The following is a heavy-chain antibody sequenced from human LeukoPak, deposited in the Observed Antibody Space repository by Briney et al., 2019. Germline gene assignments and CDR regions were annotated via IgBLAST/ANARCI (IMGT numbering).Heavy chain of an antibody. CDR3: ARGFLEWLFDYYYYGMDV. D-gene: IGHD3-3*01. Sequence: GGSLRLSCAASGFTFSSYGMHWVRQAPGKGLEWVAVISYDGSNKYYADSVKGRFTISRDNAKNSLYLQMNSLRAEDTAVYYCARGFLEWLFDYYYYGMDVWGQGTTVTVSS. CDR1: GFTFSSYG. CDR2: ISYDGSNK. V-gene: IGHV3-30*03. J-gene: IGHJ6*02.